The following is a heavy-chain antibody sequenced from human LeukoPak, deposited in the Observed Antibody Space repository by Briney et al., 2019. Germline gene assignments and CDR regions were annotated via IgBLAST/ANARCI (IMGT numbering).Heavy chain of an antibody. CDR2: IYYSGST. V-gene: IGHV4-28*01. CDR1: GYSISSSNW. J-gene: IGHJ2*01. CDR3: ARHGIHSGGPFDL. Sequence: SDTLSLTCAVSGYSISSSNWWGWIRQPPGKGLEWIGYIYYSGSTNYNPSLKSRVTISVDTSKNQFSLKLSSVTAADTAVYYCARHGIHSGGPFDLWGRGTLVTVSS. D-gene: IGHD1-26*01.